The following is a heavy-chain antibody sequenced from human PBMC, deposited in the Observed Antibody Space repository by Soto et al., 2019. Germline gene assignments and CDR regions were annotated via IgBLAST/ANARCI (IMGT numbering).Heavy chain of an antibody. CDR1: GGSISSYY. CDR3: ARKSGYGDYYNWFDP. J-gene: IGHJ5*02. V-gene: IGHV4-59*01. CDR2: IYYSGST. Sequence: SETLSLTCTVSGGSISSYYWSWIRQPPGKGLEWIGYIYYSGSTNYNPSLKSRVTISVDTSKNQFSLKLSSVTAADTAVYYFARKSGYGDYYNWFDPWGQGTLVTVSS. D-gene: IGHD4-17*01.